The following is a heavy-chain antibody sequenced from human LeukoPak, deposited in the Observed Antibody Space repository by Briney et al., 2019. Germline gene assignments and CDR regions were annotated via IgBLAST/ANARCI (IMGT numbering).Heavy chain of an antibody. Sequence: SQTLSLTCTVSGGSISSGDYYWSWIRQPPGKGLEWIGYIYYSGSTYYNPSLKSRVTISVDTSKNQFSLKLSSVTAADTAVYYCARGSTAVGYKIYYFDYWGQGTLVTVSS. CDR1: GGSISSGDYY. CDR3: ARGSTAVGYKIYYFDY. V-gene: IGHV4-30-4*01. D-gene: IGHD6-19*01. CDR2: IYYSGST. J-gene: IGHJ4*02.